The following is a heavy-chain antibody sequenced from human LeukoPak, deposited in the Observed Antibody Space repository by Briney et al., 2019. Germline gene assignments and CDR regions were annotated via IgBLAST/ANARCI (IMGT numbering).Heavy chain of an antibody. D-gene: IGHD1-26*01. CDR2: ISSSSSYI. J-gene: IGHJ4*02. Sequence: GGSLRLSCAASGFTFSSYSMNWVRLAPGKGLEWVSSISSSSSYIYYADSVKGRFTISRDNAKNSLYLQMNSLRAEDTAVYYCARGLVGATGYFDYWGQGTLVTVSS. CDR3: ARGLVGATGYFDY. CDR1: GFTFSSYS. V-gene: IGHV3-21*01.